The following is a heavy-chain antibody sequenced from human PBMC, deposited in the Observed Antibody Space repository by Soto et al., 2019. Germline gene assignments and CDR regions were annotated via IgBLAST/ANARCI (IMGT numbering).Heavy chain of an antibody. CDR3: DIALGHSFDL. J-gene: IGHJ2*01. CDR2: IYARGRT. V-gene: IGHV4-4*07. D-gene: IGHD6-19*01. Sequence: QVQLQESGPGLVKPSETLSLTCTVSGDAISNFDCSWIWKPTGKGMESLGRIYARGRTNYNPSLQIRIALSLATNKIQFYLRLASLRAADTAFYVSDIALGHSFDLWGRGTMVTVFS. CDR1: GDAISNFD.